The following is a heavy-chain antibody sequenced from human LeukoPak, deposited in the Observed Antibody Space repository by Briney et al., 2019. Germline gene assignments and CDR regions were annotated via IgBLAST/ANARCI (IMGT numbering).Heavy chain of an antibody. J-gene: IGHJ4*02. D-gene: IGHD6-19*01. CDR2: SNPNSGGT. CDR3: ARGPGIAVADFYFDY. Sequence: GASVKVSCKASGNTFTAYYMHWVRQAPGQGLVWMGWSNPNSGGTKYAQKFQGRVTMTRDTSITTAYMELSRLRSDDTAVYYCARGPGIAVADFYFDYWGQGTLVTVSS. CDR1: GNTFTAYY. V-gene: IGHV1-2*02.